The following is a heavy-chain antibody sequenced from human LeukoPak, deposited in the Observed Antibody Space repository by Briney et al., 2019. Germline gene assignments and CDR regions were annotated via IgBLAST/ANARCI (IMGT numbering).Heavy chain of an antibody. D-gene: IGHD2-2*01. CDR1: GFTLSSYS. J-gene: IGHJ4*02. CDR3: ASLGYCSSTSCFH. CDR2: ISSSSSYI. V-gene: IGHV3-21*01. Sequence: GGSLRLSCAASGFTLSSYSMNWVRQAPGKGLEWVSSISSSSSYIYYADSVKGRFTISRDNAKNSLYLQMNSLRAEDTAVYYCASLGYCSSTSCFHWGQGTLVTVSS.